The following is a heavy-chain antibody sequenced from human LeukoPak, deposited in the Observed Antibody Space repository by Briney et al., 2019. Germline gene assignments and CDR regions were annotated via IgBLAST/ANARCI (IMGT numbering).Heavy chain of an antibody. J-gene: IGHJ4*02. Sequence: PGRSLRLSCATSGFTFADYAIHWVRQGPGKGLEWVSGISWNSGSVGYADSVKGRFTISRDNAKNSLFLEMNSLRAEDTALYYCAESSGYYDPYYFDYWGQGTLVTVSS. V-gene: IGHV3-9*01. D-gene: IGHD3-22*01. CDR2: ISWNSGSV. CDR3: AESSGYYDPYYFDY. CDR1: GFTFADYA.